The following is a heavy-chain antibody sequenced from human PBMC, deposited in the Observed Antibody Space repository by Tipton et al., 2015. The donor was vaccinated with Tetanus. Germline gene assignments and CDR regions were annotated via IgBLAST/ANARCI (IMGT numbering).Heavy chain of an antibody. CDR2: IVPLFGSA. J-gene: IGHJ3*02. CDR3: ATVGAGLRRREGPLDS. Sequence: QLVQSGAEVKKPGSSVKVSCKASGDTFSSYAISWMRQAPGHGLEWMGMIVPLFGSAYYAQKFQDRVTITADKSASTAYLDLRSLKSDDTAVYYCATVGAGLRRREGPLDSWGQGTMVTVSS. V-gene: IGHV1-69*06. CDR1: GDTFSSYA. D-gene: IGHD1-1*01.